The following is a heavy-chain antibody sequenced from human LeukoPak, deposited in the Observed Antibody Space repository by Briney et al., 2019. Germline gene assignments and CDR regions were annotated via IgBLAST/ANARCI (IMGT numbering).Heavy chain of an antibody. Sequence: GGSLRLSCAASGFTFSSYSMSWVRQAPGKGLEWVSSISSSSSYIYYADSVKGRFTISRDNAKNSLYLQMNSLRAEDTAVYYCARADGDSPYYFDYWGQGTLVTVSS. V-gene: IGHV3-21*01. D-gene: IGHD4-17*01. J-gene: IGHJ4*02. CDR2: ISSSSSYI. CDR1: GFTFSSYS. CDR3: ARADGDSPYYFDY.